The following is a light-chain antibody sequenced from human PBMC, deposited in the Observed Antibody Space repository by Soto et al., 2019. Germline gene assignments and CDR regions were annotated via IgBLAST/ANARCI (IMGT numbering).Light chain of an antibody. Sequence: EVVLTQSPATLSLFPGDTATLSCRASESVSRFLAWYQQKPGQAPRLLVYDASNRAAGIPARFSGSGSGTDFTLTISSLEPEDFAVYYCQQRSIWPPITFGQGTRLEIK. V-gene: IGKV3-11*01. J-gene: IGKJ5*01. CDR3: QQRSIWPPIT. CDR2: DAS. CDR1: ESVSRF.